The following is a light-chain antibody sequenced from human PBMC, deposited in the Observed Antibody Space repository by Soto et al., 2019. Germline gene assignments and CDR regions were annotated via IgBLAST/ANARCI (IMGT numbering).Light chain of an antibody. V-gene: IGLV1-47*01. Sequence: QSVLTQPPSASGTPGQRVTISCSGSTSNIGNNYVYWYQQLPGTAPRLLIYRNNQRPSGVPDRFSGSKSGTSGSLAITGFQTGDEADYYCGSWDSSLSAYVFGTGTKVTVL. CDR1: TSNIGNNY. CDR2: RNN. CDR3: GSWDSSLSAYV. J-gene: IGLJ1*01.